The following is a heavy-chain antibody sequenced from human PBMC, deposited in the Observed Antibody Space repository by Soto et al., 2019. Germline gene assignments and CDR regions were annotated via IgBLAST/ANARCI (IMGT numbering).Heavy chain of an antibody. CDR1: GDSIGSGEYY. V-gene: IGHV4-31*03. CDR2: VHYSGST. CDR3: ARRPTASGSSYFEI. Sequence: QVHLQESGPGLVKPSETLSLTCSVSGDSIGSGEYYWNWIRHHPEKGLEWIGFVHYSGSTFYNPSLESRVSISLDTSQNQFSLKVTSVTSADTAVYYCARRPTASGSSYFEIWGQGTLITVSS. J-gene: IGHJ4*02. D-gene: IGHD3-10*01.